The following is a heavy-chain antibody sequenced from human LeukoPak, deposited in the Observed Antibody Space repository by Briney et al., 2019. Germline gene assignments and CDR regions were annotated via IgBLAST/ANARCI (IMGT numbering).Heavy chain of an antibody. CDR1: GGSISSSSYY. V-gene: IGHV4-39*01. Sequence: SETLSLTCTVSGGSISSSSYYWGWIRQPPGKGLEWIGTIYYSGSTYYNPSLKGPVTISVDTSKNQFSQKLGSVTAAETAVYYCATGYSSNCPYSGGQGTLVTVYS. D-gene: IGHD6-13*01. J-gene: IGHJ4*02. CDR3: ATGYSSNCPYS. CDR2: IYYSGST.